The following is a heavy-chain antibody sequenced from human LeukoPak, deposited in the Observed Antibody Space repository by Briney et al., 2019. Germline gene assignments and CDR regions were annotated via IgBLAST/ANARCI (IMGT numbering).Heavy chain of an antibody. Sequence: PSETLSLTCTVSGGSISSYFWSWIRQPPGKGLEWMGYIYYSGSTNYNPSLKSRVTISVDTSKNQFSLKLSSVTAADTAVYYCARGHFLGTGTNWFDPWGQGTLVTVSS. J-gene: IGHJ5*02. CDR1: GGSISSYF. CDR3: ARGHFLGTGTNWFDP. CDR2: IYYSGST. V-gene: IGHV4-59*01. D-gene: IGHD1-1*01.